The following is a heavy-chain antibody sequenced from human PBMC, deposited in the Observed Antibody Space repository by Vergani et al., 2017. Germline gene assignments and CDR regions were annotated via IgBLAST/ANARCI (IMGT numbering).Heavy chain of an antibody. CDR3: ARDGGEYDKDALDV. D-gene: IGHD2-21*01. V-gene: IGHV4-61*02. CDR2: IYTSGAP. CDR1: GGSFSTGGQS. Sequence: QVQLQESGPGLVKPSQTLSLTCTVSGGSFSTGGQSWTWLRQSAGKGLEWIGRIYTSGAPNYNPSLRSRAIMSVDASKKQLSLKLTSVTAADTAVNYCARDGGEYDKDALDVWGQGTKVTVTS. J-gene: IGHJ3*01.